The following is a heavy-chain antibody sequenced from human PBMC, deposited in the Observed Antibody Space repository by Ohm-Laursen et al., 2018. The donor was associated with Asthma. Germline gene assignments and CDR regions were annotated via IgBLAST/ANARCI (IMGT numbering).Heavy chain of an antibody. CDR3: AVRTTSAGFDV. V-gene: IGHV3-23*01. CDR2: ISGSGGST. D-gene: IGHD1-1*01. Sequence: SLRLSCTASGFTFSSYAMSWVRQAPGKGLEWVSAISGSGGSTYYADSVKGRFTISRDNSKNTLYLQMNSLRAQDTAVYYCAVRTTSAGFDVWGPGTTVPVSS. CDR1: GFTFSSYA. J-gene: IGHJ6*02.